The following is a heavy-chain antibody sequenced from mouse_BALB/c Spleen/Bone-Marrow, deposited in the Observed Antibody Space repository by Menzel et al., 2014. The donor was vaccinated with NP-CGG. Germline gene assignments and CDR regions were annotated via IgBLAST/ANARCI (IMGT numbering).Heavy chain of an antibody. CDR3: ARARSTMITTGAMDY. CDR2: ISGGSSTI. J-gene: IGHJ4*01. CDR1: GFTFSRSG. Sequence: VQLKESGGGLVQPGGSRKLSCAASGFTFSRSGMHWVRQAPEKGLEWVAYISGGSSTIYYADTMKGRFTISRDNPKNTLFLQMTSLRSEDTAMYYCARARSTMITTGAMDYWGQGTSVTVSS. D-gene: IGHD2-4*01. V-gene: IGHV5-17*02.